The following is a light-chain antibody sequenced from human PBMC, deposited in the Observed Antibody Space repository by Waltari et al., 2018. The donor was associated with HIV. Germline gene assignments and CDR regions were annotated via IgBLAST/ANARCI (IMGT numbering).Light chain of an antibody. J-gene: IGLJ2*01. CDR1: SSDISPYSF. Sequence: QSALTQPASVSGSPGQSITISCAGTSSDISPYSFVSWYQKHPDKAPKLLIYDVDNRPSGVSRRFSGSKSSDTASLTISSIQADDEADYYCSSYTTTNTVVFGGGTKVTVL. CDR2: DVD. V-gene: IGLV2-14*03. CDR3: SSYTTTNTVV.